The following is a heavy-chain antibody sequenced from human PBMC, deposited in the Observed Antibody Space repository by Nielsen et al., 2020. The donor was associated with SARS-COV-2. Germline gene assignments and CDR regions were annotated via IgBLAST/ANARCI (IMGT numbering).Heavy chain of an antibody. J-gene: IGHJ6*02. Sequence: SETLSLTCAVYGGSFSSYYWGWIRQPPGKGLEWIGSIYHSGSTYYNPSLKSRVTISVDTSKNQFSLKLSSVTAADTAVYYCARGYCSSTSCLLMGYYYYYYGMDVWGQGTTVTVSS. D-gene: IGHD2-2*01. V-gene: IGHV4-38-2*01. CDR3: ARGYCSSTSCLLMGYYYYYYGMDV. CDR2: IYHSGST. CDR1: GGSFSSYY.